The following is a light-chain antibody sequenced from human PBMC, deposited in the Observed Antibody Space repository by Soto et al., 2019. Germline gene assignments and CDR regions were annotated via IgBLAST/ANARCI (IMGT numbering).Light chain of an antibody. CDR2: GAS. V-gene: IGKV3-15*01. CDR3: QQYNNSLGP. J-gene: IGKJ1*01. Sequence: EIVLTQSPGTLYVSRGVRATLYCTASQSVSSKLAWYQQKPGQAPRLLFYGASTGATGIPARFSGSGSETEFTLSIRSFQSADVAVYYCQQYNNSLGPFGQGTQVEIQ. CDR1: QSVSSK.